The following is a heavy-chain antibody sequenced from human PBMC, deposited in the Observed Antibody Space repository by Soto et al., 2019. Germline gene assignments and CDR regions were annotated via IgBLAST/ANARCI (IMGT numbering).Heavy chain of an antibody. Sequence: PVKVSCKASGGTFSSYPISWLRQAPGQGLEWMGRIIPILGIANYAQKFQGRVTITADKSTSTAYMELSSLRSEDTAVYYCARTYSSSPYQHFDLWGRGTLVTVSS. D-gene: IGHD6-6*01. V-gene: IGHV1-69*02. J-gene: IGHJ2*01. CDR2: IIPILGIA. CDR1: GGTFSSYP. CDR3: ARTYSSSPYQHFDL.